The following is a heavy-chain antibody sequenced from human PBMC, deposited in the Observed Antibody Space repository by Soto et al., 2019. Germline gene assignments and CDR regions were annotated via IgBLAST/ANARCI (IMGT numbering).Heavy chain of an antibody. Sequence: SVKVSCKASGGTFSSYAISWVRQAPGQGLEWMGGIIPIFGTANYAQKFQGRVTITADESTSTAYMELSSLRSEDTAVYYCARVYYGSGKKYYYYGMDVWGQGTTVTVSS. CDR2: IIPIFGTA. CDR3: ARVYYGSGKKYYYYGMDV. V-gene: IGHV1-69*13. J-gene: IGHJ6*02. D-gene: IGHD3-10*01. CDR1: GGTFSSYA.